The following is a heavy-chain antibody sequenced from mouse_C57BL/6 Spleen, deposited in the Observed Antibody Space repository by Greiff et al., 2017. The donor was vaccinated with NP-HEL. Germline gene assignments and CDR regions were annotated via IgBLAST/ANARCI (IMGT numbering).Heavy chain of an antibody. V-gene: IGHV1-18*01. CDR2: INPNNGGT. D-gene: IGHD2-12*01. CDR1: GYTFTDYH. J-gene: IGHJ3*01. Sequence: EVQLQQSGPELVKPGASVKIPCKASGYTFTDYHMDWVKQSHGKSLEWIGDINPNNGGTIYNQKFKGKATLTVDKSSSTAYMELRSLTSEDTAVYYCARGVSYDERAWFAYWGQGTLVTVSA. CDR3: ARGVSYDERAWFAY.